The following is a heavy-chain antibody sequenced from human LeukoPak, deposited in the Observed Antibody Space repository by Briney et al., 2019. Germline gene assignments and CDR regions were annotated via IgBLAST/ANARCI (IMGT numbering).Heavy chain of an antibody. V-gene: IGHV3-23*01. CDR1: GFTFSSYA. CDR3: ASTREMATIGFDY. CDR2: ISGSGGST. J-gene: IGHJ4*02. D-gene: IGHD5-24*01. Sequence: GGSLRLSCAASGFTFSSYAMNWVRQAPGKGLEWVSAISGSGGSTYYADSVKGRFTISRDNSKDTLYLQMNSLRAEDTAVYYCASTREMATIGFDYWGQGTLVTVSS.